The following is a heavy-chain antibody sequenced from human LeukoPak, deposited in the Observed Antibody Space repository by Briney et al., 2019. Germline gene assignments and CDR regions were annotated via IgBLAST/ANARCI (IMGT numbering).Heavy chain of an antibody. CDR1: GFTFSSYW. CDR2: IKQDGSEK. V-gene: IGHV3-7*01. J-gene: IGHJ6*03. Sequence: GGSLRLSCAASGFTFSSYWMSWVRQAPGKGLEWVANIKQDGSEKYYVDSVKGRFTISRDNAKNTLYLQMNSLSAEDTAMYYCAKAANETTTRGNHYYYYMDVWGRGTTVTVSS. D-gene: IGHD1-1*01. CDR3: AKAANETTTRGNHYYYYMDV.